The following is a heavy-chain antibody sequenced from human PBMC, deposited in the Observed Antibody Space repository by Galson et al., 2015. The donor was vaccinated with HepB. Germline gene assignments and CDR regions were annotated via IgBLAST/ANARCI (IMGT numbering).Heavy chain of an antibody. V-gene: IGHV1-69*13. Sequence: SVKVSCKASGGTFSSYAISWVRQAPGQGLEWMGGIIPIFGTANYAQKFQGRVTITADESTSTAYMELSSLRPEDTAVYYCARAGLGIAVAVPQAVVDYYYYYGMDVWGQGTTVTVSS. CDR1: GGTFSSYA. D-gene: IGHD6-19*01. CDR3: ARAGLGIAVAVPQAVVDYYYYYGMDV. J-gene: IGHJ6*02. CDR2: IIPIFGTA.